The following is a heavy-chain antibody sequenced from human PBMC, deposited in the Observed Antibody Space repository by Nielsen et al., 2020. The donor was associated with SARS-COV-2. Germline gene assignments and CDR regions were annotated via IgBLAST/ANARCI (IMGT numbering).Heavy chain of an antibody. D-gene: IGHD1-26*01. Sequence: GESLKISCTASGFTFTAYWMHWVRQAPGKGLTWVSHINFDGTGTSYADSVKGRFTISRDNAKNTVYLQMNSLRAEDTAVYYCARDGVVGSTNTFDVSGQGTVVTVSS. V-gene: IGHV3-74*01. CDR1: GFTFTAYW. J-gene: IGHJ3*01. CDR2: INFDGTGT. CDR3: ARDGVVGSTNTFDV.